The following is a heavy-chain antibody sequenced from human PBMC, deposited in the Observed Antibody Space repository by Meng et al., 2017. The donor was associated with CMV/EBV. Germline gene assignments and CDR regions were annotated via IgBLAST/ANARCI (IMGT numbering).Heavy chain of an antibody. Sequence: YDINWVRQATGQGLEWMGWMNPNSGNTGYAQKFQGRVTMTRNTSISTAYMELSSLRSEDTAVYYCARGQFLEWLLYERYYYYGMDVWGQGTTVTVSS. J-gene: IGHJ6*02. CDR2: MNPNSGNT. CDR1: YD. V-gene: IGHV1-8*01. D-gene: IGHD3-3*01. CDR3: ARGQFLEWLLYERYYYYGMDV.